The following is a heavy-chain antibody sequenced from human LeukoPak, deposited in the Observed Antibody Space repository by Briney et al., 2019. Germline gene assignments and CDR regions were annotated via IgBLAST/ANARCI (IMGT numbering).Heavy chain of an antibody. CDR1: GYTFTSYG. D-gene: IGHD3-22*01. CDR2: LSAYNGNT. J-gene: IGHJ5*01. CDR3: AGSEGLCSSGYFNWFDP. Sequence: GASVKVSCKASGYTFTSYGISWVRQAPGQGLEWMGWLSAYNGNTNYAQKLQGRVTMTTDKSTSTAYMELRSLRSDDTAVYYCAGSEGLCSSGYFNWFDPWGQGTLVTGSS. V-gene: IGHV1-18*01.